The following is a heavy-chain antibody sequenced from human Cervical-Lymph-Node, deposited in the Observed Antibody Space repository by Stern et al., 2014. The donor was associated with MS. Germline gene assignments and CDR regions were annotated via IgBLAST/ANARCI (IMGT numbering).Heavy chain of an antibody. V-gene: IGHV1-46*01. D-gene: IGHD3-22*01. Sequence: VQLVQSGAEVKKPGASVKISCKASGYTLTSYYMHWVRQAPGQGLEWLGIISPRSGSTSYTQKFQGRLTMTSDTSTGTVYMDLSSLRSEDTAVYYCARDLMIEVANYYHYGMDVWGQGTTVTVSS. J-gene: IGHJ6*02. CDR1: GYTLTSYY. CDR2: ISPRSGST. CDR3: ARDLMIEVANYYHYGMDV.